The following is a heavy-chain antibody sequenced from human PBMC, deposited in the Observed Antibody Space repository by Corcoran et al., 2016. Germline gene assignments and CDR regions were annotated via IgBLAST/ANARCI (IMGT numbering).Heavy chain of an antibody. J-gene: IGHJ4*02. CDR1: GFTFSSYG. Sequence: QVQLVESGGGVVQPGRSLRLCCAASGFTFSSYGMHWVRQAPGKGLEWVAVIWYDGSNKYYADSVKGRFTISRDNSKNTLYRQMNSLRAEDTAVYYCARYRGTMGDYGYYWGQGSLVTVSS. CDR2: IWYDGSNK. D-gene: IGHD4-17*01. V-gene: IGHV3-33*01. CDR3: ARYRGTMGDYGYY.